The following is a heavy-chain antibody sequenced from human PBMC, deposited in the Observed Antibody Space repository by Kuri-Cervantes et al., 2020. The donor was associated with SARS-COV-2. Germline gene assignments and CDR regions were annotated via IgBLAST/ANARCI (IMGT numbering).Heavy chain of an antibody. CDR1: GGSISSHY. CDR2: IYYSGST. J-gene: IGHJ4*02. CDR3: ARLGEYYYDSRLDY. D-gene: IGHD3-22*01. Sequence: ESLKISCTVSGGSISSHYWSWIRQPPGKGLEWIGYIYYSGSTNYNPSLKSRVTISVDTSKNQFSLKLSSVTAADTAVYYCARLGEYYYDSRLDYWGQGTLVTVSS. V-gene: IGHV4-59*08.